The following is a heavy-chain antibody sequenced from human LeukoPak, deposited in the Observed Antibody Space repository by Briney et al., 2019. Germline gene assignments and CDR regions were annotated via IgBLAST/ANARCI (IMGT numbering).Heavy chain of an antibody. CDR2: TYTSGST. J-gene: IGHJ3*02. V-gene: IGHV4-4*09. CDR3: ARHPIRGAFDI. Sequence: SETLSLTCSVSGGSMRTYHWSWMRQPPGEGLEWIGHTYTSGSTNYNPSLKSRVTISVDTSKNQSSLELSSVTAADTAVYYCARHPIRGAFDIWGQGTMVTVSS. CDR1: GGSMRTYH. D-gene: IGHD2-2*02.